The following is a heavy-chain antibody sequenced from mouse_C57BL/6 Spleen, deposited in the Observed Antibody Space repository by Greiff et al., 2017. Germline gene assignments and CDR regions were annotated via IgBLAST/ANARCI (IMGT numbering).Heavy chain of an antibody. V-gene: IGHV1-64*01. J-gene: IGHJ3*01. CDR3: ARSYYGCPAWFAY. CDR2: IHPNSGST. CDR1: GYTFTSYW. D-gene: IGHD1-1*01. Sequence: QVQLQQPGAELVKPGASVKLSCKASGYTFTSYWMHWVKQRPGQGLEWIGMIHPNSGSTNYNEKFKSKATLTADKSSSTAYMQLSSLTSEDSAVYYCARSYYGCPAWFAYWGQGTLVTVSA.